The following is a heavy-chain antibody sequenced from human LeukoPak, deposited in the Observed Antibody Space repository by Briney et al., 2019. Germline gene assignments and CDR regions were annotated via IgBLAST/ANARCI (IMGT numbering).Heavy chain of an antibody. D-gene: IGHD6-13*01. V-gene: IGHV4-30-4*08. CDR2: IYYSGST. Sequence: LRLSCAASGFTFSSYSMNWVRQAPGKGLERIGYIYYSGSTYYNPSLKSRVTISVDTSKNQFSLKLSSVTAADTAVYYCASSSSSWYFWFDPWGQGTLVTVSS. CDR3: ASSSSSWYFWFDP. CDR1: GFTFSSYS. J-gene: IGHJ5*02.